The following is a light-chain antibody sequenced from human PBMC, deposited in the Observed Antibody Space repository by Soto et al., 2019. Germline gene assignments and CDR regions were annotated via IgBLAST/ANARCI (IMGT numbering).Light chain of an antibody. Sequence: EIVLTQSPGTLSLSPGERATLSCRASQSVSNNYLAWYQQKPGQAPRPLIYGASSRATGIPDRFSGSGSGTDFTLTISRLEPEDFAXYYCQQYGSSPTFGQGTKVDI. J-gene: IGKJ1*01. CDR2: GAS. V-gene: IGKV3-20*01. CDR3: QQYGSSPT. CDR1: QSVSNNY.